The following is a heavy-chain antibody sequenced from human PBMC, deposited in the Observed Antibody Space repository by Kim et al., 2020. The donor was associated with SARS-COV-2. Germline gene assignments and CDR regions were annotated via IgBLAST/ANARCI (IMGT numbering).Heavy chain of an antibody. CDR1: GGSISSYY. CDR2: IYYSGST. V-gene: IGHV4-59*13. CDR3: ARSYGSSSWSIDY. J-gene: IGHJ4*02. Sequence: SETLSLTCTVSGGSISSYYWSWIRQPPGKGLEWIGYIYYSGSTNYNPSLKSRVTISVDTSKNQFSLKLSSVTAADTAVYYCARSYGSSSWSIDYWGQGTLVTVSS. D-gene: IGHD6-13*01.